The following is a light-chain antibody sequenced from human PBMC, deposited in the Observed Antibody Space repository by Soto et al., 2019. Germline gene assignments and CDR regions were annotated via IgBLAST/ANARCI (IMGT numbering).Light chain of an antibody. CDR2: GAS. Sequence: EIVMTQSPATLSVSPGERATLSCRASQSVSTNLAWYQQKPGQAPRLLMYGASTRAIGIPARFSGSGSGTEFTLTISSLQSEDFAVYYCQQYHNWPPYTFGQGTKLEIK. J-gene: IGKJ2*01. V-gene: IGKV3-15*01. CDR3: QQYHNWPPYT. CDR1: QSVSTN.